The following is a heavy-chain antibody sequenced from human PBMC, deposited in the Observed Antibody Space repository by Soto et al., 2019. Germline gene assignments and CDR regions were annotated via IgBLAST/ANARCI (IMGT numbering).Heavy chain of an antibody. CDR3: AKIRSIAAAFSDY. D-gene: IGHD6-13*01. CDR1: GLTFSGSA. V-gene: IGHV3-23*01. CDR2: ISVTGAST. Sequence: GGSLRLSCAASGLTFSGSAMIWVRQAPGKGLEWVSSISVTGASTYYADSVQGRFTVSRDNSKDTFFLEMNSLRAEDTAVYFCAKIRSIAAAFSDYWGQGTLVP. J-gene: IGHJ4*02.